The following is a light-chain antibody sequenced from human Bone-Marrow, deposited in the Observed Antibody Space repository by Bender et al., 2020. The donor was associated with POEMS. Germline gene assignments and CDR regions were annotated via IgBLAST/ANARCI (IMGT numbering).Light chain of an antibody. CDR1: SSDVGGYNY. CDR2: DVS. CDR3: SSYSSSSIHYV. J-gene: IGLJ1*01. Sequence: QSALTQPASVSGSPGQSITISCTGTSSDVGGYNYVSWYQQHPGKAPKLIVYDVSNRPSGVSNRFSGSKSGNTASLTISGRQTEDEADYFCSSYSSSSIHYVFGTATMVTVL. V-gene: IGLV2-14*01.